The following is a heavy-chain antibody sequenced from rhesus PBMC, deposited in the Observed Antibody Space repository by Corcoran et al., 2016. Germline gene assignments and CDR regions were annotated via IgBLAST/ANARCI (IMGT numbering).Heavy chain of an antibody. CDR2: METSESDT. CDR3: AKGYTH. V-gene: IGHV5-2*01. Sequence: EVQLVQSGAAVKRPGESLKIPCKTSGYSFPSYWISWVCKMPVKGLEWMGAMETSESDTIDSPSVQGQVTISADKSISTAYLQWSSLKASDSATYYCAKGYTHWGQGVLVTVSS. CDR1: GYSFPSYW. D-gene: IGHD1-1*01. J-gene: IGHJ4*01.